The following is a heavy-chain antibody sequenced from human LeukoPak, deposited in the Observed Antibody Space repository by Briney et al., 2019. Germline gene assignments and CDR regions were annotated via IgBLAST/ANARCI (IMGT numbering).Heavy chain of an antibody. D-gene: IGHD3-3*01. CDR1: GGSISSYY. V-gene: IGHV4-59*01. CDR3: ARYYDFWSGYFVRWFDP. J-gene: IGHJ5*02. Sequence: SETLSLTCTVSGGSISSYYWSWIRQPPGKGLEWIGYIYYSGSTNYNPSLKSRVTISVDASKNQFSLKLSSVTAADTAVYYCARYYDFWSGYFVRWFDPWGQGTLVTVSS. CDR2: IYYSGST.